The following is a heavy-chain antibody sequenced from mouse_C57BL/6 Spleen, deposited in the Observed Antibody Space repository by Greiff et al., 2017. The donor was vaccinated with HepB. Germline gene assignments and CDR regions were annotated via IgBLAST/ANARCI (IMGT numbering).Heavy chain of an antibody. D-gene: IGHD4-1*01. CDR3: ARAWDADYFDY. CDR2: INYDGSST. J-gene: IGHJ2*01. V-gene: IGHV5-16*01. CDR1: GFTFSDYY. Sequence: EVQRVESEGGLVQPGSSMKLSCTASGFTFSDYYMAWVRQVPEKGLEWVANINYDGSSTYYLDSLKSRFIISRDNAKNILYLQMSSLKSEDTATYYCARAWDADYFDYWGQGTTLTVSS.